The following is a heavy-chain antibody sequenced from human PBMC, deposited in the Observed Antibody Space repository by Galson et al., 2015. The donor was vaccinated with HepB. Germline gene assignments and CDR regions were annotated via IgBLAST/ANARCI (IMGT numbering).Heavy chain of an antibody. CDR2: IHTDGNT. CDR3: ASLALDY. J-gene: IGHJ4*02. CDR1: GFIVSSNY. V-gene: IGHV3-53*01. Sequence: SLRLSCAASGFIVSSNYMTWVRQAPGKGLEWISVIHTDGNTYYADSVGGRFSISRDISKNTLYLQMTSLRVEDTAVHYCASLALDYWGQGTLVTVSS.